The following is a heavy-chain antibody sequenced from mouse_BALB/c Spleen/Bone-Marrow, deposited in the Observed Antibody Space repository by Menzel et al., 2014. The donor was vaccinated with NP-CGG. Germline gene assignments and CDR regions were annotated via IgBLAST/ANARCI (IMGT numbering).Heavy chain of an antibody. CDR1: GFTFSNYW. D-gene: IGHD2-1*01. CDR2: IRLKSNNYAT. CDR3: TRGIYYGNYYAMDC. Sequence: EVNLVESGGGLVQPGGSMKLSCVASGFTFSNYWMNWVRQSPEKGLEWVAEIRLKSNNYATHYAESVKGRFTISRDDSKSSVYLQMNNLRAEDTGIYYCTRGIYYGNYYAMDCWGQGTSVTVSS. J-gene: IGHJ4*01. V-gene: IGHV6-6*02.